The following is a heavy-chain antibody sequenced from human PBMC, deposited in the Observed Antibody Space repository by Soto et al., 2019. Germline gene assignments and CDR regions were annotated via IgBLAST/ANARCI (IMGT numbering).Heavy chain of an antibody. CDR2: INHSGST. J-gene: IGHJ4*02. CDR3: ARRASGVTYGDLYYFDY. Sequence: SETLSLTCAVYGGSFSSYYWSWIRQPPGKGLEWIGEINHSGSTNYNPSLKSRVTISVDTSKNQFSLKLSSVTAADTAVYYGARRASGVTYGDLYYFDYWGQGTLVTVSS. CDR1: GGSFSSYY. V-gene: IGHV4-34*01. D-gene: IGHD4-17*01.